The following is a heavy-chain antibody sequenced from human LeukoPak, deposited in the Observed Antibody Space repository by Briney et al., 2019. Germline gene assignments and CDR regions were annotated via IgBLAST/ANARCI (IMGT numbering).Heavy chain of an antibody. CDR1: GYSFTGYY. Sequence: GASVKVSCKASGYSFTGYYMHWVRQAPGQGVEWMGWINPNSGRTNYAQKIQGWVTMTRDTSISTAYMELSRLRSDDTAVYYCARDHTVTTPNDYSYGMDVWGQGTTVTVSS. V-gene: IGHV1-2*04. J-gene: IGHJ6*02. D-gene: IGHD4-17*01. CDR2: INPNSGRT. CDR3: ARDHTVTTPNDYSYGMDV.